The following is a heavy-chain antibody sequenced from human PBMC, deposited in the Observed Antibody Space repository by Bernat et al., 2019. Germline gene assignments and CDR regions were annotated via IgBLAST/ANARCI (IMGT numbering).Heavy chain of an antibody. V-gene: IGHV3-66*04. CDR2: IYSGGST. CDR1: GFTVSSNY. D-gene: IGHD1-1*01. CDR3: ARQGLEPRGFYYYYYYMDV. Sequence: EVQLVESGGGLVQPGGSLRLSCAASGFTVSSNYMSWVRQAPGKGLEWVSVIYSGGSTYYADSVKGSFTISRDNSKNTLYLQMNSLRAEDTAVYYCARQGLEPRGFYYYYYYMDVWGKGTTVTVSS. J-gene: IGHJ6*03.